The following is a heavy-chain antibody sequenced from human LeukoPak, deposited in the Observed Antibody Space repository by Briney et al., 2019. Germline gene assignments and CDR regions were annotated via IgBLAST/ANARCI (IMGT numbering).Heavy chain of an antibody. J-gene: IGHJ4*02. CDR3: ASGARYCSGGSCYPFDY. CDR2: IYSGGST. Sequence: PGGSLRLSCVASGFIFSNYAMTWVRQAPGKGLEWVSVIYSGGSTDYADSVKGRFTISRDNSKNTLYLQMNSLRAEDTAVYYCASGARYCSGGSCYPFDYWGQGTLVTVSS. V-gene: IGHV3-66*01. D-gene: IGHD2-15*01. CDR1: GFIFSNYA.